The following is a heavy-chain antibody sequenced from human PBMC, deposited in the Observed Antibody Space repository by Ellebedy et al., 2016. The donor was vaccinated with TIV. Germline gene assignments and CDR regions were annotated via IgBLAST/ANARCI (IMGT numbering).Heavy chain of an antibody. V-gene: IGHV1-2*02. CDR2: INPNSGGT. CDR3: ARQGGIAVAAYYYGMDV. CDR1: GYTFTGYY. J-gene: IGHJ6*02. D-gene: IGHD6-19*01. Sequence: AASVKVSCKASGYTFTGYYMHWVRQAPGQGLEWMGWINPNSGGTNYAQKFQGRVTMTRDTSISTAYMELSRLRSDDTAVYYCARQGGIAVAAYYYGMDVWGQGTTVTVSS.